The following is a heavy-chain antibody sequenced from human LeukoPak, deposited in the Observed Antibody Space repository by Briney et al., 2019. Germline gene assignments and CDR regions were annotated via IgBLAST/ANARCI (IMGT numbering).Heavy chain of an antibody. Sequence: SETLSLTCAVYGGSFSGYYWSWIRQPPGKGLEWIGEINHSGSTNYNPSLKSRVTISVDTSKNQFSLKLSSVTAADTAVYYCARDRDSSWPYWGQGTLVTVSS. J-gene: IGHJ4*02. CDR1: GGSFSGYY. CDR3: ARDRDSSWPY. D-gene: IGHD6-13*01. V-gene: IGHV4-34*01. CDR2: INHSGST.